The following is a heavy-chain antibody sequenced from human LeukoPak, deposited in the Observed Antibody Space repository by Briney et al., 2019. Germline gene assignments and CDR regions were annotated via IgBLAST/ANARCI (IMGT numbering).Heavy chain of an antibody. CDR2: INPSGGST. J-gene: IGHJ4*02. Sequence: ASVKVSCKASGYTFTSYYMHWVRQAPGQGLEWMGIINPSGGSTSYTQKFQGRVTMTRDTSTGTVYMELSSLRSEDTAVYYCYVELAKGYWGQGTLVTVSS. CDR1: GYTFTSYY. D-gene: IGHD5-24*01. V-gene: IGHV1-46*01. CDR3: YVELAKGY.